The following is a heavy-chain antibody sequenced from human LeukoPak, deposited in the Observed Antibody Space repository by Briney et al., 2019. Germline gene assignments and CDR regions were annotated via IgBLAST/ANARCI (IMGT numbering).Heavy chain of an antibody. CDR3: ARSPHILTGENFDF. CDR1: GYTLTELS. Sequence: ASVKVSCKVSGYTLTELSMHWVRQAPGKGLEWMGWINVNSGGTNYAQKFYARVTMTRDTSISTAYMELSRLRSDDTAVFYCARSPHILTGENFDFWGQGTLVTVSS. V-gene: IGHV1-2*02. CDR2: INVNSGGT. J-gene: IGHJ4*02. D-gene: IGHD3-9*01.